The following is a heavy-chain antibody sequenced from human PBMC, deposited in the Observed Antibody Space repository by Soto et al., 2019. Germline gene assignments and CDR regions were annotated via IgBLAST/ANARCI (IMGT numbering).Heavy chain of an antibody. CDR1: GFNFNGYG. V-gene: IGHV3-23*01. J-gene: IGHJ6*02. Sequence: GGSLRLSCAASGFNFNGYGISWVRQSPEKGLEWVASINFFLGKTYYADSVKGRSTISKDDAKDTVYLHLNSLRADDTAIYYCARGAVYGTDYYYRGMDVWGQGSPVTVSS. D-gene: IGHD4-17*01. CDR3: ARGAVYGTDYYYRGMDV. CDR2: INFFLGKT.